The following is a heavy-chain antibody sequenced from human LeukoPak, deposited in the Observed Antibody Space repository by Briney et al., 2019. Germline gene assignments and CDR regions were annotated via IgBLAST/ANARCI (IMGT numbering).Heavy chain of an antibody. CDR1: GYRFSTNW. Sequence: GESLKISCKGSGYRFSTNWIGWVRQMPGKGLEWMGIIYPGDSDTRYSPSFQGQVTISADKSMNTAYLHWSSLTASDTAMYYCARRSSWRWTRGFFDFWGQGTLVTVSS. D-gene: IGHD5-24*01. CDR3: ARRSSWRWTRGFFDF. V-gene: IGHV5-51*01. J-gene: IGHJ4*02. CDR2: IYPGDSDT.